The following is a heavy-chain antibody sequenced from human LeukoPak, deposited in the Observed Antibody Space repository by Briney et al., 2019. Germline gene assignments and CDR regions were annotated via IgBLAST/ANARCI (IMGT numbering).Heavy chain of an antibody. J-gene: IGHJ4*02. Sequence: GGSLRLSCAASGFSFSSDAMSWARQAPGKGLEWVSGISGSGGSTYYADSVKGRLTISRDNSKNTLYLQMNSLRAEDTAVYYCAKSSSYYYYGSGSSFDYWGQGTLVTVSS. CDR2: ISGSGGST. V-gene: IGHV3-23*01. CDR3: AKSSSYYYYGSGSSFDY. CDR1: GFSFSSDA. D-gene: IGHD3-10*01.